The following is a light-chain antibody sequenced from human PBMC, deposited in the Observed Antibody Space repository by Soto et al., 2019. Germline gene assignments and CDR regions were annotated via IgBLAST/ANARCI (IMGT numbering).Light chain of an antibody. Sequence: DIQMTQSPSTLSASVGDRVTITCRASQSISIYLAWYQQKPGKAPKLLIYKASTLESGVPSRFSGSGSGTEFTLTISSLQPDDFATYYCQQRINWITFGQGTRLEIK. CDR2: KAS. J-gene: IGKJ5*01. V-gene: IGKV1-5*03. CDR1: QSISIY. CDR3: QQRINWIT.